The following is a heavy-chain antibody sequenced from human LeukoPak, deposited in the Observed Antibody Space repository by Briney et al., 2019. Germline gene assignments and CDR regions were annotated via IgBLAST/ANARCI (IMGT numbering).Heavy chain of an antibody. D-gene: IGHD7-27*01. CDR3: ASELENWGEPTEYFQH. CDR2: ISSSGGYII. Sequence: GGSLRLSCAASGFTFSDYYMSWIRQAPGKGLEWISCISSSGGYIIYYADSVKGQFTISRDDAKNSLYLQMNSLRAEDTAVYYCASELENWGEPTEYFQHWGQGTLVTVSS. V-gene: IGHV3-11*04. CDR1: GFTFSDYY. J-gene: IGHJ1*01.